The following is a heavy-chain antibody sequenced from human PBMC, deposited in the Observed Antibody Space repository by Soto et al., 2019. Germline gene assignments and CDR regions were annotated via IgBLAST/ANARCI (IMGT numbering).Heavy chain of an antibody. V-gene: IGHV1-2*04. J-gene: IGHJ4*02. CDR1: GYTFTGYY. D-gene: IGHD3-3*01. CDR3: ARAHYDFWSXYSGSYFDY. CDR2: INPNSGGT. Sequence: AXVKVSCKASGYTFTGYYMHWVRQAPGQGLEWMGWINPNSGGTNYAQKFQGWVTMTRDTSISTAYMELSRLRSDDTAVYYCARAHYDFWSXYSGSYFDYWGQGTLVTVSS.